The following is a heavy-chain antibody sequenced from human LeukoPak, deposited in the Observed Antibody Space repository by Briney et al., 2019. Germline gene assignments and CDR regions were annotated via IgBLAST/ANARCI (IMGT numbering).Heavy chain of an antibody. Sequence: ASVKVSCKASGYTFTSYAMNWVRQAPGQGLEWMGWINTNTGNPTYAQGFTGRLVFSLDTSVSTAYLQISSLKAEDTAVYYCARGQEEWELLQRAVHFDYWGQGTLVTVYS. CDR3: ARGQEEWELLQRAVHFDY. CDR1: GYTFTSYA. CDR2: INTNTGNP. D-gene: IGHD1-26*01. J-gene: IGHJ4*02. V-gene: IGHV7-4-1*02.